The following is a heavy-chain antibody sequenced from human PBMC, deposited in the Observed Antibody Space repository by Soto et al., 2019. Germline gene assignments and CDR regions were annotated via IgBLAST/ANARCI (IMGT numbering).Heavy chain of an antibody. D-gene: IGHD6-13*01. CDR1: GFTFTSYA. J-gene: IGHJ4*02. V-gene: IGHV3-23*01. Sequence: EVQLLESGGGLVQPGGSLRLSCAASGFTFTSYAMNWVRLAPGKGLEWVSAISGTGYNTYYADSVKGRFTISRDNTKNTLYLQMNSLRAEDTAVYYCAKAGFRSSWSPTYFDYWGQGTLVTVSS. CDR2: ISGTGYNT. CDR3: AKAGFRSSWSPTYFDY.